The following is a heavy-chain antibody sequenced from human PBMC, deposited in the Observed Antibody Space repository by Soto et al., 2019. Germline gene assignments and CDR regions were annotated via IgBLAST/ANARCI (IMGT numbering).Heavy chain of an antibody. J-gene: IGHJ6*02. CDR1: GYSFTNYY. CDR3: ARGGRMVRGNYYYYGMDV. V-gene: IGHV1-2*02. CDR2: ISPNSGGT. Sequence: ASVKVSCKASGYSFTNYYMHWVRQAPGQGLEWMGWISPNSGGTNYAQKFQGRVTMTRDTSISTAYMELSRLRSDDTAVYYCARGGRMVRGNYYYYGMDVWGQGTTVTVSS. D-gene: IGHD3-10*01.